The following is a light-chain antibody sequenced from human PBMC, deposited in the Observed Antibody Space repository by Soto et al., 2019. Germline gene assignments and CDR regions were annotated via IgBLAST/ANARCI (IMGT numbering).Light chain of an antibody. Sequence: DIQMTQSPSSLSASVGDRVTISCRASQGIRNDLAWYQQKPGKAPKGLIYTASTLHSGVPSRFSGSGSGTDFTLAISSLQPEDFATNYCLQYNGYPRTFGQGTKVEIK. CDR1: QGIRND. V-gene: IGKV1-17*01. J-gene: IGKJ1*01. CDR2: TAS. CDR3: LQYNGYPRT.